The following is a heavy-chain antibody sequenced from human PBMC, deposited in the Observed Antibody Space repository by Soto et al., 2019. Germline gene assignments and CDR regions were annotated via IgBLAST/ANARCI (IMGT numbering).Heavy chain of an antibody. Sequence: ASVKVSCKASGYTFTSYGISWVRQAPGQGLEWMGWISAYNGNTNYAQKLQGRVTMTTDTSTSTAYMELRSLRSDDTAVYYCARLGSVSFVVFNNWFDPWGQGTLVTVSS. J-gene: IGHJ5*02. CDR1: GYTFTSYG. CDR2: ISAYNGNT. CDR3: ARLGSVSFVVFNNWFDP. V-gene: IGHV1-18*01. D-gene: IGHD3-10*01.